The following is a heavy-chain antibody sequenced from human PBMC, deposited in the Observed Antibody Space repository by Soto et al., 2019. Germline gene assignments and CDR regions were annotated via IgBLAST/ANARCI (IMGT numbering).Heavy chain of an antibody. CDR2: LSSDGSNG. Sequence: HPGGSLRLSCAASGFTFSNYVMYWVRQAPGRGLECVAILSSDGSNGDYADSVKGRFTISRDNAQNTLYLQMTGLRAEDTAMYFCARGGGSFTFWIGYPGHYFDYWYQGALLTVSS. CDR3: ARGGGSFTFWIGYPGHYFDY. D-gene: IGHD3-3*01. CDR1: GFTFSNYV. J-gene: IGHJ4*02. V-gene: IGHV3-30*04.